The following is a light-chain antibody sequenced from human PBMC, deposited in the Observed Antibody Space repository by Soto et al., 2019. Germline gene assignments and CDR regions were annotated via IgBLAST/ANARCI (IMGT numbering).Light chain of an antibody. J-gene: IGLJ2*01. CDR1: SSDVGSYNL. Sequence: QSALTQPASVSGSPGQSITISCTGTSSDVGSYNLVSWYQQHPGKAPKLMIYEGSKRPSGVSNRFSGSKSGNTASLTISGLQAEDGADYYGCSYGGSSTSLLVFGGGTKLTVL. V-gene: IGLV2-23*01. CDR3: CSYGGSSTSLLV. CDR2: EGS.